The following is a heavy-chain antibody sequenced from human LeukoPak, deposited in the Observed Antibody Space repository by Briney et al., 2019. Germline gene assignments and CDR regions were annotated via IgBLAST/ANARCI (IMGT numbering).Heavy chain of an antibody. Sequence: ASVKVSCKASGYTFTSYGISWVRQAPGQGLEWMGWINAHSGGTNYAQKFQGRVTMTRDTSISTAYMELSRLRSDDTAAYYCASKWVTYYYNSSYYHYPTDVFDIWGQGTMVTVSS. CDR1: GYTFTSYG. CDR3: ASKWVTYYYNSSYYHYPTDVFDI. V-gene: IGHV1-2*02. D-gene: IGHD3-22*01. CDR2: INAHSGGT. J-gene: IGHJ3*02.